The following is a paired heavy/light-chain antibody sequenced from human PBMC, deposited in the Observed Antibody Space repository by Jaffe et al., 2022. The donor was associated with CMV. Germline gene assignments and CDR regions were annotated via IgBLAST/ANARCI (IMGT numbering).Light chain of an antibody. CDR1: QSLVHIDGHTY. J-gene: IGKJ2*01. V-gene: IGKV2-24*01. Sequence: DIVMTQTPLSSPVTLGQEASISCRSSQSLVHIDGHTYLSWLHQRPGQPPRLLIYKISNRFSGVPDRFSGSGAGTDFTLKISRVEADDVGVYYCMQATQFPRTFGQGTKLEIK. CDR2: KIS. CDR3: MQATQFPRT.
Heavy chain of an antibody. Sequence: QVQLQQWGAGLLKPSETLSLTCAVYGGPFRGYYWAWIRQPPGKRLEWIAEIHHSGSTTYNPSLKSRVTISMDLSKNQFSLKLNSVTAADTALYYCARGSTAVTTYDYWGQGGLVTVSS. CDR3: ARGSTAVTTYDY. V-gene: IGHV4-34*01. CDR1: GGPFRGYY. D-gene: IGHD4-17*01. J-gene: IGHJ4*02. CDR2: IHHSGST.